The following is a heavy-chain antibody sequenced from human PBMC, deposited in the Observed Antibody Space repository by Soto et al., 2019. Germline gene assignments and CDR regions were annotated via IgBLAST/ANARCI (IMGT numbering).Heavy chain of an antibody. CDR2: IYWDDDK. V-gene: IGHV2-5*02. CDR1: GFSLSTSGVG. D-gene: IGHD6-19*01. J-gene: IGHJ6*02. CDR3: AQQNEGIAVAGHYGMDV. Sequence: QITLKESGPTLVKPTQTLTLTCTFSGFSLSTSGVGVGWIRQPPGKALEWLALIYWDDDKRYSPSLKSRLTITKDTSKNQVVLTMTNMDPVDTATYSCAQQNEGIAVAGHYGMDVWGQGTTVTVSS.